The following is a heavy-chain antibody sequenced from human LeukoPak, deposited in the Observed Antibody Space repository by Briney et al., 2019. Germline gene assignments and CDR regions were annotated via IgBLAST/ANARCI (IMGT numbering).Heavy chain of an antibody. D-gene: IGHD2-2*01. CDR2: IIPIFGTA. CDR1: EGTFSSYA. V-gene: IGHV1-69*05. CDR3: ARDLREGYCSSTSCYGLDY. Sequence: SVKVSCKASEGTFSSYAISWVRQAPGQGLEWMGGIIPIFGTANYAQKFQGRVTITTDESTSTAYMELSSLRSEDTAVYYCARDLREGYCSSTSCYGLDYWGQGTLVTVSS. J-gene: IGHJ4*02.